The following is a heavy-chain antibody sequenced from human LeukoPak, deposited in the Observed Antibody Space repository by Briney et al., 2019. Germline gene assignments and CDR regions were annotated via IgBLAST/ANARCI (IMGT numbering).Heavy chain of an antibody. CDR2: INHSGST. J-gene: IGHJ4*02. CDR1: GGSISSYY. D-gene: IGHD5-18*01. CDR3: ARGRRGYSYGKYYFDY. Sequence: SETLSLTCTVSGGSISSYYWSWIRQPAGKGLEWIGEINHSGSTNYNPSLKSRVTISVDTSKNQFSLKLSSVTAADTAVYYCARGRRGYSYGKYYFDYWGQGTLVTVSP. V-gene: IGHV4-34*01.